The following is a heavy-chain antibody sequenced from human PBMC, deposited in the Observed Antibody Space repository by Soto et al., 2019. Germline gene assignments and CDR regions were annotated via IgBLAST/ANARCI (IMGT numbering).Heavy chain of an antibody. CDR3: ARDPFYSGSNLQVGYFDS. Sequence: QVQMVQSGAEVKKPGASVKVSCKASNYSSSSFGISWMRQAPGQGLEWMAWINPSNDNTNYAQSLQGRVTLTTDTSTSTAYMELRSLRSDDTAVYFCARDPFYSGSNLQVGYFDSWGQGTLVTVSS. CDR2: INPSNDNT. J-gene: IGHJ4*02. V-gene: IGHV1-18*01. D-gene: IGHD1-26*01. CDR1: NYSSSSFG.